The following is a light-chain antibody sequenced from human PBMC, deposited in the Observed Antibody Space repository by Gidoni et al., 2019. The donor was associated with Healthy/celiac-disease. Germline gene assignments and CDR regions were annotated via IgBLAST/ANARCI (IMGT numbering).Light chain of an antibody. CDR3: QAWDSSTYVV. V-gene: IGLV3-1*01. CDR1: KLGDNY. J-gene: IGLJ2*01. CDR2: QDS. Sequence: SYELTQPPSVSVSPGQPASITCPGDKLGDNYACWYQQKPGQSPVLVIYQDSKRPSGIPERFSGSNSGNTATLTISGTQAMDEADYYCQAWDSSTYVVFGGGTKLTVL.